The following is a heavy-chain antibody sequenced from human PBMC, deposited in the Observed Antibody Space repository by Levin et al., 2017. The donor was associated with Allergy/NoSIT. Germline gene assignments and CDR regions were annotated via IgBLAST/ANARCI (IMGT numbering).Heavy chain of an antibody. J-gene: IGHJ6*02. V-gene: IGHV3-30*03. CDR3: ATGDYDYFWGSYREAHYSGMGV. Sequence: GGSLRPSCAASGFTFRSYGMHWVRQAPGKGLEWVAVISHDGSNRNYADSVKGRFTISRDNSKNTLHLQMNSLRAEDTAVYYCATGDYDYFWGSYREAHYSGMGVWGQGTTVTVSS. CDR2: ISHDGSNR. D-gene: IGHD3-16*02. CDR1: GFTFRSYG.